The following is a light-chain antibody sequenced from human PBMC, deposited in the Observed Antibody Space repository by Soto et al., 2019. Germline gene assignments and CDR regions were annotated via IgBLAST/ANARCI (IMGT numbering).Light chain of an antibody. V-gene: IGKV3-20*01. J-gene: IGKJ1*01. Sequence: EIVLTQSPGTLSFSPGERATLSCRASQSVRSTSLAWYQQKPGQAPRLLIYGASNRATGIPDRFSGSGSGTDFTLTISRLEPEDFSVYYCQQYDGSPPWTFGLGTKGKFK. CDR1: QSVRSTS. CDR3: QQYDGSPPWT. CDR2: GAS.